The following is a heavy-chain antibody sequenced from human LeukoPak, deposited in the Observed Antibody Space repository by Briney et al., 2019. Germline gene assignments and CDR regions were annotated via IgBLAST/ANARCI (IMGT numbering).Heavy chain of an antibody. J-gene: IGHJ4*02. D-gene: IGHD3-10*01. V-gene: IGHV3-7*03. CDR2: IKQDGSEK. CDR1: GFTFSSYW. Sequence: GGSLRLSCAASGFTFSSYWMSWVRQAPGKGLEWVANIKQDGSEKYCVDSVKGRFTISRDNAKNSLYLQMNSLRAEDTAVYYCARGRRHYGSGSYPVDYWGQGTLVTVSS. CDR3: ARGRRHYGSGSYPVDY.